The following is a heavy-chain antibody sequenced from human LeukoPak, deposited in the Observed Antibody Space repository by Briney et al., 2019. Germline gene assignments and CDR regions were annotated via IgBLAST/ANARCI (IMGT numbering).Heavy chain of an antibody. D-gene: IGHD5-24*01. V-gene: IGHV3-15*01. J-gene: IGHJ4*02. CDR1: GFTFSYAW. Sequence: GGSLRLSCAASGFTFSYAWMSWVRQAPGKGLEWVGRIKSKTDGGTTDYAAPVRGRFTISRDDSKNTLYLQMNGLKTEDTAVYYCTTDFGDGYIPYYFDYWGQGTLVTVSS. CDR2: IKSKTDGGTT. CDR3: TTDFGDGYIPYYFDY.